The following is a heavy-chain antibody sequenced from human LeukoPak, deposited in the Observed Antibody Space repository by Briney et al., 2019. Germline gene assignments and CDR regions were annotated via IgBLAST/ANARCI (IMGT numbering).Heavy chain of an antibody. J-gene: IGHJ4*02. CDR3: ARGQYSGSCFDN. CDR2: ISSSSSYI. V-gene: IGHV3-21*01. D-gene: IGHD1-26*01. CDR1: GFTFSSYS. Sequence: GVSLRLSCAACGFTFSSYSMNWVRQAPGKGLEWVSSISSSSSYIYYADSVKGRFTISRDNAKNSLYLQMNSLRADDTAVYYCARGQYSGSCFDNWGQGSLVTVSS.